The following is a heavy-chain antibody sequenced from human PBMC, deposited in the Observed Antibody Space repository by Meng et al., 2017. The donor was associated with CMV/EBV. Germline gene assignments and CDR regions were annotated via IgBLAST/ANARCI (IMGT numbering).Heavy chain of an antibody. Sequence: ASVKVSCKASGYTFTSYDINWVRQATGQGLEWMGWMNPNSGNTGYAQKFQGRVTITRNTSISTAYMELSSLRSEDTAVYYCARRVDIVVVPATMYYYYGMDVWGQGTTVTVSS. CDR2: MNPNSGNT. CDR1: GYTFTSYD. V-gene: IGHV1-8*03. J-gene: IGHJ6*02. D-gene: IGHD2-2*03. CDR3: ARRVDIVVVPATMYYYYGMDV.